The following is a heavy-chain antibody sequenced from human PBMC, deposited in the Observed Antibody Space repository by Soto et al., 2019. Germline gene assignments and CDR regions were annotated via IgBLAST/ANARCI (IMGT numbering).Heavy chain of an antibody. Sequence: PGGSLRLSCAASGFTFSSYAMSWVRQAPGKGLEWVSAISGSGGSTYYADSVKGRFTISRDNSKNTLYLQMNSLRAEDTAVYYCARVSPSGSGWLDFDYWGQGTLVTVSS. CDR2: ISGSGGST. V-gene: IGHV3-23*01. D-gene: IGHD6-19*01. CDR3: ARVSPSGSGWLDFDY. J-gene: IGHJ4*02. CDR1: GFTFSSYA.